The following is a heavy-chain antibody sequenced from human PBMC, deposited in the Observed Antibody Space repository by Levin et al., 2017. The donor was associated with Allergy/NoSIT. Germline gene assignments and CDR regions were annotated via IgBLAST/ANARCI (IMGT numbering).Heavy chain of an antibody. J-gene: IGHJ6*03. Sequence: GGSLRLSCAASGFTVSSNYMSWVRQAPGKGLEWVSLIYRGGTTYYADSVMGRFTISRDNSNNTLYLQMNSLRAEDTAVYYCARRYYGLGTYYMDVWGKGTTVTVAS. CDR2: IYRGGTT. CDR3: ARRYYGLGTYYMDV. D-gene: IGHD3-10*01. CDR1: GFTVSSNY. V-gene: IGHV3-66*01.